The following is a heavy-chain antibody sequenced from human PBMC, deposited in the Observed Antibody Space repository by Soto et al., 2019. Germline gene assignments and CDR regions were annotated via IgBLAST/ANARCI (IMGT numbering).Heavy chain of an antibody. V-gene: IGHV1-46*01. CDR3: AREDGGGGRRHDF. Sequence: QVQLVQSGAEVKKPGASVKISCKTSGYTFAMHYIHWVRQAPGQGLEWMGMINPSDGSTSYVQKFQGTVTMTRDTSATTVFLNMSRLTSHDTAVFYCAREDGGGGRRHDFWGQGTLVTVSS. CDR2: INPSDGST. J-gene: IGHJ4*02. D-gene: IGHD2-15*01. CDR1: GYTFAMHY.